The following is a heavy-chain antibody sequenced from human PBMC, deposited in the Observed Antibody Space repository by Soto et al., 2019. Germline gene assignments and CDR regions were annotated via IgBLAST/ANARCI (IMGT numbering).Heavy chain of an antibody. CDR1: GGTLSSYA. D-gene: IGHD3-9*01. CDR3: ARQGDILTGYYGESYYYGMEV. CDR2: IIPIFGTA. J-gene: IGHJ6*02. V-gene: IGHV1-69*13. Sequence: SVKVSCKASGGTLSSYAISWERQAPGQGLEWMGGIIPIFGTANYAQKFQGRVTITADESTSTAYMELSSLRSEDTAVYYCARQGDILTGYYGESYYYGMEVWGQGITVTVSS.